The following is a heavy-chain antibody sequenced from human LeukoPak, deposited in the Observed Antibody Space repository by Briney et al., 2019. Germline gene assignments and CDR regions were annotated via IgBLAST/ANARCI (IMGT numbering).Heavy chain of an antibody. CDR2: ISAYNGNT. Sequence: ASVKVSRKASGYTFTSYGISWVRQAPGQGLEWLGWISAYNGNTNYAQKLQGRVTMTTDTSTSTTYIELRSLRSDDTAVNYWARDLNTDYYDSSGRYGMDVWGQGTTVTVSS. CDR3: ARDLNTDYYDSSGRYGMDV. V-gene: IGHV1-18*01. J-gene: IGHJ6*02. D-gene: IGHD3-22*01. CDR1: GYTFTSYG.